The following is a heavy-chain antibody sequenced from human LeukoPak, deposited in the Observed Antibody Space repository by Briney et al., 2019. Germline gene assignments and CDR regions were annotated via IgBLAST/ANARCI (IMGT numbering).Heavy chain of an antibody. CDR1: GFTFSDYY. Sequence: PGGSLRLSCAASGFTFSDYYMTWIRQAPGKGLEWISYIGYSATTVYYADSVRGRFTISRDDAKNSLFLQMDSLRAEDTAVYYCARTLAVAGHWGQGTLVTVSS. D-gene: IGHD6-19*01. V-gene: IGHV3-11*01. CDR3: ARTLAVAGH. CDR2: IGYSATTV. J-gene: IGHJ4*02.